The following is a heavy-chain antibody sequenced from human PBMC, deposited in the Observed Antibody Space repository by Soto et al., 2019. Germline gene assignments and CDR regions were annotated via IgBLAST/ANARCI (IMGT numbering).Heavy chain of an antibody. CDR2: IIPILGIA. V-gene: IGHV1-69*02. Sequence: QVQLVQSGAEVKKPGSSVKVSCKASGGTFSSYTISWVRQAPGQGLEWMGRIIPILGIANYAQKFQGRVTITADKSTSTAYMELSRLRSEDTAVYYCADGGGGSHWRDYYYYGMDVWGQGTTVTVSS. D-gene: IGHD1-26*01. J-gene: IGHJ6*02. CDR1: GGTFSSYT. CDR3: ADGGGGSHWRDYYYYGMDV.